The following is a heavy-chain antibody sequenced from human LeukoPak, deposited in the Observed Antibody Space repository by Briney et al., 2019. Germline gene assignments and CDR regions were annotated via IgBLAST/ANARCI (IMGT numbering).Heavy chain of an antibody. Sequence: GCSVRLLCAAYGLTLSSCWIHWVRHAPGKGLVWVSRINSDGSSTSYADSVKGRFTISRDNAKNTLYLQMNSLRAEDTAVYYCARAKFRYFDWGQGTLVTVSS. CDR3: ARAKFRYFD. V-gene: IGHV3-74*01. CDR2: INSDGSST. J-gene: IGHJ4*02. D-gene: IGHD3-9*01. CDR1: GLTLSSCW.